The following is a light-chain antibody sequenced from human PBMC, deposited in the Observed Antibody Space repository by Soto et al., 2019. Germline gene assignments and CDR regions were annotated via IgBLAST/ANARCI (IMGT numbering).Light chain of an antibody. J-gene: IGLJ3*02. CDR3: SSYTSSSTLEV. Sequence: QSALTQPRSVSGSPGQSVTISCTGTSSDVGGYNSVSWYQQHPGKAPKVMIYDVSNRPSGVSNRFSGSKSGNTASLTISGLQAEDEADYYCSSYTSSSTLEVFGGGTKLTVL. CDR1: SSDVGGYNS. V-gene: IGLV2-14*01. CDR2: DVS.